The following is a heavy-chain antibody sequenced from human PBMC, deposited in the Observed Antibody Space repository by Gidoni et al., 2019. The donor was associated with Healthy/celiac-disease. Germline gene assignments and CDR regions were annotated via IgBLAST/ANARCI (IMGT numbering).Heavy chain of an antibody. Sequence: QVQLVQSGAEVTKPGASVTVSCQASGYTFTGYYMHWVRQAPGQGLEWMGWINPNSGGTNYAQKFKGWVTMTRETSIRTAYMELSRMRADDTAVDYCARGLIVGATVVYYYGMDVWGQGTTVTVSS. D-gene: IGHD1-26*01. J-gene: IGHJ6*02. V-gene: IGHV1-2*04. CDR1: GYTFTGYY. CDR2: INPNSGGT. CDR3: ARGLIVGATVVYYYGMDV.